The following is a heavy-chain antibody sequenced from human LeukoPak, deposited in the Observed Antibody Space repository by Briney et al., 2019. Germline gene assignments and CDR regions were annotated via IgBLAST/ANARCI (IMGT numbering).Heavy chain of an antibody. CDR3: ASHYGSSGPYNY. V-gene: IGHV3-66*04. CDR1: GFTVSSNY. Sequence: GGSLRLSCAASGFTVSSNYMSWVRQAPGKGLEWVSVIYSGGSTYYADSVKGRFTISGDNSKSTLYLQMNSLRAEDTAVYYCASHYGSSGPYNYWGQGTLVTVSS. D-gene: IGHD3-22*01. CDR2: IYSGGST. J-gene: IGHJ4*02.